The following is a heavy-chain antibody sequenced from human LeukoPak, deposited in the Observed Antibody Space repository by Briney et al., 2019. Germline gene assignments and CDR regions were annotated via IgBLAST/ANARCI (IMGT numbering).Heavy chain of an antibody. J-gene: IGHJ4*02. V-gene: IGHV4-59*01. CDR2: TSFSGNT. Sequence: SETLSLTCTVSGGSISEYYWSWVRQPPGKGLEWIAFTSFSGNTNYKPSLKSRITISLDTSMNQLSLKLRSVTAADTAVYYCARYALAGYYFDYWGQGTLATVSS. D-gene: IGHD6-13*01. CDR3: ARYALAGYYFDY. CDR1: GGSISEYY.